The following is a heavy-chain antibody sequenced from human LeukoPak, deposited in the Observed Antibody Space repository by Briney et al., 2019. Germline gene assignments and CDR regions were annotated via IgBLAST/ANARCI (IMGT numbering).Heavy chain of an antibody. V-gene: IGHV4-38-2*02. J-gene: IGHJ6*03. Sequence: SETLSLTCAVSGYSISSGYYWGWIRQPPGKGLEWIGSIYHSGSTYYNPSLKSRVTISVDTSKNQFSLKLSSVTAADTAVYYCAREYCSSTSCSRYYYYYMDVWGKGTTVTVSS. D-gene: IGHD2-2*01. CDR2: IYHSGST. CDR1: GYSISSGYY. CDR3: AREYCSSTSCSRYYYYYMDV.